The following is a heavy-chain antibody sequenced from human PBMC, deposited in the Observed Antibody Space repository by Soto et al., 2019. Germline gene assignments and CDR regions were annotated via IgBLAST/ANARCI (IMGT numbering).Heavy chain of an antibody. CDR3: AKEADRERYFQH. V-gene: IGHV1-69*04. Sequence: SVKVSCKASGGSFSSYTINWVRQAPGQGLEWMGRIIPIFGVANSAQKFQGRVTITADKSTSTVYMELNSLRTEDTALYYCAKEADRERYFQHCGEGTLVTGSS. D-gene: IGHD6-25*01. CDR1: GGSFSSYT. CDR2: IIPIFGVA. J-gene: IGHJ1*01.